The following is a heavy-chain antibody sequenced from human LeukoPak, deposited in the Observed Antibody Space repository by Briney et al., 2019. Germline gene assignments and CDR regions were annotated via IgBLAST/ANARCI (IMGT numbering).Heavy chain of an antibody. J-gene: IGHJ6*02. D-gene: IGHD1-26*01. V-gene: IGHV4-59*01. CDR2: IYYNGNT. CDR1: GGSISSYY. Sequence: SETLSLTCTVSGGSISSYYWNWIRRPPGKGLEWIRYIYYNGNTNYSPSLKSRVTMSVDTSKNLFSLKVSSVTAADTAVYYCARGRSNYYGMDVWGQGTTVTVSS. CDR3: ARGRSNYYGMDV.